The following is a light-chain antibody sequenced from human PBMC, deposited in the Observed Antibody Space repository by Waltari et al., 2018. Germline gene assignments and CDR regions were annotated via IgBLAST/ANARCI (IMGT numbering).Light chain of an antibody. CDR3: MQALQTPLT. CDR2: LVS. CDR1: PRLLYSNGYNY. V-gene: IGKV2-28*01. Sequence: DIVMTQSPLYLPFTPGEPASISCRSSPRLLYSNGYNYLGWYLQKQGQSPQLLIYLVSNRASGVPDRFSGRGSGTDFTLKISRVEAEDVGVYYGMQALQTPLTFGGGTKVEIK. J-gene: IGKJ4*01.